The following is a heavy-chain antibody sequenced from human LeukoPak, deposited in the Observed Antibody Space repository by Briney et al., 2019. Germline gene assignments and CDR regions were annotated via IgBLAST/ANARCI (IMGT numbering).Heavy chain of an antibody. J-gene: IGHJ4*02. CDR2: IKEDGSER. V-gene: IGHV3-7*03. CDR3: ARDDGCRTIDY. D-gene: IGHD1-1*01. CDR1: GFTFSTYW. Sequence: GGSLRLSCAASGFTFSTYWMDWVRQAPGKGLEWVAKIKEDGSERYYVDSVRGRFTISRDNAKNSLYLQMNSLRAEDTAVFYCARDDGCRTIDYWGQGTLVTVSS.